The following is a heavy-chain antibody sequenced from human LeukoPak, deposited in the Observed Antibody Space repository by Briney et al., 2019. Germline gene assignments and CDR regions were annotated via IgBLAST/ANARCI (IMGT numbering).Heavy chain of an antibody. CDR2: MNPNSGNT. CDR1: GYTFPSYD. Sequence: ASVKVSCKASGYTFPSYDINWVGQATGQGLEWMGWMNPNSGNTGYAQKFQGRVTMTRNTSISTAYMELSSLRSEDTAVYYCARGQIPSRVYAISGWFDPWGQGTLVTVSS. D-gene: IGHD2-8*01. J-gene: IGHJ5*02. V-gene: IGHV1-8*01. CDR3: ARGQIPSRVYAISGWFDP.